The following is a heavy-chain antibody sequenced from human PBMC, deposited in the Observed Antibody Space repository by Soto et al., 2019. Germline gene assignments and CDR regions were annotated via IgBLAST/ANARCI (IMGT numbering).Heavy chain of an antibody. CDR2: IYYSGST. V-gene: IGHV4-31*03. CDR3: AGSPDYYDSSGSTPPPVFFDY. Sequence: SETLSLTCTVSGGSISSGGYYWSWIRHHPGKGLEWIGYIYYSGSTYYNPSLKSRVTISVDTSKNQFSLKLSSVTAADTAVYYCAGSPDYYDSSGSTPPPVFFDYWGQGTLVTVSS. D-gene: IGHD3-22*01. J-gene: IGHJ4*02. CDR1: GGSISSGGYY.